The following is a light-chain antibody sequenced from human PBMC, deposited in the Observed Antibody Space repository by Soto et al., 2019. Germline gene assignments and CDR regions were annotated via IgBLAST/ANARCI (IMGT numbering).Light chain of an antibody. V-gene: IGKV1-27*01. J-gene: IGKJ5*01. Sequence: DIHRTQPPPSLSTSVGTRVSITRRASQDIRNYLAWYQQKPGKVPKVLIYAASTLQPGVPSRFSGSGSGTDFTLTINSLQPDDIATYCCQNYDSAPTTFGQGTRLEIK. CDR3: QNYDSAPTT. CDR1: QDIRNY. CDR2: AAS.